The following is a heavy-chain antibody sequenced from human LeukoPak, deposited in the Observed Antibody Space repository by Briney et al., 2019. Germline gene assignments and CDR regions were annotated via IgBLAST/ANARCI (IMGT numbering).Heavy chain of an antibody. CDR1: GFTFSDHY. Sequence: GGSLRLSCAASGFTFSDHYMDWVRQAPGKGLEWVGRTRNKANSYTTEYAASVKGRFTISRDDSKNSLYLQMNSLKTEDTAVYYCAQSAGRWLQLSYWGQGTLVTVSS. J-gene: IGHJ4*02. D-gene: IGHD5-24*01. V-gene: IGHV3-72*01. CDR2: TRNKANSYTT. CDR3: AQSAGRWLQLSY.